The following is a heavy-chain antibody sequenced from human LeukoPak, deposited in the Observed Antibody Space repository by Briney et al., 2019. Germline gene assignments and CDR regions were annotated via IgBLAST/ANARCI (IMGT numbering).Heavy chain of an antibody. CDR2: IYTSGST. CDR3: ARDFRGDPWSTKHYYCMDV. Sequence: SETLSLTCTVSGGSISSYYWSWIRQPAGKGLEWIGRIYTSGSTNYNPSLKSRVTMSVDTSKNQFSLKLSSVTAADTAVYYCARDFRGDPWSTKHYYCMDVWGKGTTVTVSS. J-gene: IGHJ6*03. V-gene: IGHV4-4*07. CDR1: GGSISSYY. D-gene: IGHD3-10*01.